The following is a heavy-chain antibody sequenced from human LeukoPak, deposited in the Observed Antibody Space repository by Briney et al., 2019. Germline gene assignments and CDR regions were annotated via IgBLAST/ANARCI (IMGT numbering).Heavy chain of an antibody. V-gene: IGHV3-23*01. CDR2: ISGSGLPT. CDR3: AKYYIWGSYRPYYFDY. J-gene: IGHJ4*02. CDR1: GFTFSAYA. Sequence: QSGGSLRLSCVGSGFTFSAYAMSWVRQTPGKGPEWVSGISGSGLPTYYADSVMGRFTISKDNSKNTLYLQMNSLRAEDTALYYCAKYYIWGSYRPYYFDYWGQGTLVTVSS. D-gene: IGHD3-16*02.